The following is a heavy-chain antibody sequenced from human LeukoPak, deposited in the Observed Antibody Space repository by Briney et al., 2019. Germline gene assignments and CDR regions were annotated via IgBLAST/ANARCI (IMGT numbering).Heavy chain of an antibody. CDR2: LNGGVGATT. J-gene: IGHJ3*02. CDR1: GFTFSIYA. CDR3: AKDRTWTASRRYPGVYSFEM. D-gene: IGHD6-13*01. V-gene: IGHV3-23*01. Sequence: GESLRLSCATSGFTFSIYAMSWVRQAPGKGLEWVSGLNGGVGATTYSAGSVKGRFTISRDNSKNTLYLQMNSLRAEDTAVYYCAKDRTWTASRRYPGVYSFEMWGQGTMVTVS.